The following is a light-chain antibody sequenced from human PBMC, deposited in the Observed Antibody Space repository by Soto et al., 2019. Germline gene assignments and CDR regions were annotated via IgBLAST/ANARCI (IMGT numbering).Light chain of an antibody. CDR2: LNSDGSH. V-gene: IGLV4-69*01. Sequence: QPVLNQSHSASAALGASVKLTCTRSSGHSNYAIAWHQQQSEKGPRYLMKLNSDGSHSKGDGMPDRFSGSSSGAERYLTISSLQSEDEADYYCQTGGAGIVVFGGGTKLTVL. CDR1: SGHSNYA. CDR3: QTGGAGIVV. J-gene: IGLJ2*01.